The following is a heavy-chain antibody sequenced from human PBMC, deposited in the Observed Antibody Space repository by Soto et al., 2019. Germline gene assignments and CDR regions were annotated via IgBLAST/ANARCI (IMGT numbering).Heavy chain of an antibody. CDR2: ISYDGINE. Sequence: PGGSLRLSCEASGFTFTSYAMHWVRQAPCKGLEWVAVISYDGINEYYADSVKGRFTISRDNSKNTLFLQMSSLRVEDTAVYYCARDRLRLGELSLIGYFDYRGQGTLVTVSS. CDR1: GFTFTSYA. D-gene: IGHD3-16*02. V-gene: IGHV3-30*15. CDR3: ARDRLRLGELSLIGYFDY. J-gene: IGHJ4*02.